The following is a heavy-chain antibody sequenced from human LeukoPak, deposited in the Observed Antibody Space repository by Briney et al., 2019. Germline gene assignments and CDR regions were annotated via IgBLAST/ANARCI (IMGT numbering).Heavy chain of an antibody. Sequence: PGGSLRLSCGASGFTFSAYWMHWVRQAPGKGLVWVSRISPDGSSTGYADSVRGRFTISRDNAKNTLYLQMNSLRAEDTAVYYCTKDFDAATGHWGQGTLVTVSS. CDR3: TKDFDAATGH. V-gene: IGHV3-74*01. D-gene: IGHD3-9*01. J-gene: IGHJ4*02. CDR1: GFTFSAYW. CDR2: ISPDGSST.